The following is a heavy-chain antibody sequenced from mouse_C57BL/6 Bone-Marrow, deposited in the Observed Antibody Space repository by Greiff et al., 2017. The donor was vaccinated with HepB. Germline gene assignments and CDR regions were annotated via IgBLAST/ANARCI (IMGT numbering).Heavy chain of an antibody. Sequence: VQLQQSGAELVRPGASVKLSCTASGFNIKDDYMHWVKQRPEQGLEWIGWIDPENGDTEYASKFQGKATITADTSSNTAYLQLSSLTSEDTAVYYCTTGTTVVADYFDYWGQGTTLTVSS. CDR3: TTGTTVVADYFDY. CDR1: GFNIKDDY. CDR2: IDPENGDT. D-gene: IGHD1-1*01. V-gene: IGHV14-4*01. J-gene: IGHJ2*01.